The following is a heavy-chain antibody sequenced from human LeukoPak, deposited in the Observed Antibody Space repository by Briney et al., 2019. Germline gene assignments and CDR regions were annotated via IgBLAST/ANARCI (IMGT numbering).Heavy chain of an antibody. CDR3: ARVSVRGVIWDY. CDR1: GFTFSSYS. D-gene: IGHD3-10*01. CDR2: ISSSSFNI. J-gene: IGHJ4*02. V-gene: IGHV3-48*04. Sequence: GGSLRLSCAASGFTFSSYSITWVRQAPGKGLEWVSYISSSSFNIYYADSVKGRFTISRDNAKNSLYLQMNSLRAEDTAVYYCARVSVRGVIWDYWGQGTLVTVSS.